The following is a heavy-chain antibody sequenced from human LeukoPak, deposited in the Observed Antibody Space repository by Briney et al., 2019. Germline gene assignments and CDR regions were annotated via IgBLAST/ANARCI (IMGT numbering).Heavy chain of an antibody. CDR2: ISGSGGST. Sequence: GGSLRLSCAASGFTFSSYAMSWVRQAPGKGLEWVSAISGSGGSTYYADSVKGRFTISRDNSKNTLYLQMNSLRAEDTAVYYCARARSSGWYGDAFDIWGQGTMVTVSS. CDR1: GFTFSSYA. J-gene: IGHJ3*02. D-gene: IGHD6-19*01. V-gene: IGHV3-23*01. CDR3: ARARSSGWYGDAFDI.